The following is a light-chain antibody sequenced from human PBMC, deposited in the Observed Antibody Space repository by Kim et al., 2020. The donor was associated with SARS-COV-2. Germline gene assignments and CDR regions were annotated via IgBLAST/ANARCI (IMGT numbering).Light chain of an antibody. V-gene: IGLV1-44*01. CDR1: SSNIGTSS. Sequence: GQRVTIYCSGRSSNIGTSSVNWYQQFPKTAPKLLIAGNNQRPSGVPDRFSGSKSGTSASLAISGLQSEDEADYYCAAWDDSLNGWVFGGGTQLTVL. J-gene: IGLJ3*02. CDR3: AAWDDSLNGWV. CDR2: GNN.